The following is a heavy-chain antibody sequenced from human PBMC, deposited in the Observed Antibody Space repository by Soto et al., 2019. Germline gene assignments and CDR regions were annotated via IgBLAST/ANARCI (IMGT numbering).Heavy chain of an antibody. Sequence: SGATLVNPTQTLTLTCTFSGFSFSTGGMNVAWIRQPPGKALEWLALIYWDDDKRYSPSLKSRLTITKDTSKNQVVLTMTNMEPVDTATYYCAHSPFTKSSGSFSWPYWGQGTLVTSPQ. CDR2: IYWDDDK. CDR1: GFSFSTGGMN. CDR3: AHSPFTKSSGSFSWPY. V-gene: IGHV2-5*02. J-gene: IGHJ4*02. D-gene: IGHD1-26*01.